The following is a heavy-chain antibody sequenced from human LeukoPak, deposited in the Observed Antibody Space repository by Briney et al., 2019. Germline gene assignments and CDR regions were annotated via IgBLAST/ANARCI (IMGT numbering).Heavy chain of an antibody. Sequence: PSETLSLTCTVSGGSISSYYWSRIRQPPGKGLEWIGYIYYSGSTNYNPSLKSRVTISVDTSKNQFSLKLSSVTAADTAVYYCARSLRWFDPWGQGTLVTVSS. CDR2: IYYSGST. V-gene: IGHV4-59*08. CDR3: ARSLRWFDP. J-gene: IGHJ5*02. CDR1: GGSISSYY.